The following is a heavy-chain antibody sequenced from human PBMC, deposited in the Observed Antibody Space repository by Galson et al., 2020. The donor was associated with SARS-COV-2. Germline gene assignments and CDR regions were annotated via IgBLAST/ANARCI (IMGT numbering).Heavy chain of an antibody. CDR3: ARVEYDFWSGYYTGEN. V-gene: IGHV3-74*01. D-gene: IGHD3-3*01. CDR1: GFTFSSYW. Sequence: GESLKISCAASGFTFSSYWMHWVRQAPGKGLVWVSRINSDGSSTSYADSVKGRFTISRDNAKNTLYLQMNSLRAEDTAVYYCARVEYDFWSGYYTGENWGQGTLVTVSS. J-gene: IGHJ4*02. CDR2: INSDGSST.